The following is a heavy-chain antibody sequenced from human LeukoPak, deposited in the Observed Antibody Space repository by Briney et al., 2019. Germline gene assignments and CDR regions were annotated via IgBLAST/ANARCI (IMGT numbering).Heavy chain of an antibody. Sequence: PSETLSLTCTVHGGSFSGFYWSWIRQPPGKGLESIGEINHSGSTSYHPSLRSRVSISLDTSKNHVSLKLYSVTAADTAVYYCARGPYRSAIRGAYESWGQGTLVTVSS. CDR2: INHSGST. CDR3: ARGPYRSAIRGAYES. J-gene: IGHJ5*02. D-gene: IGHD3-10*01. V-gene: IGHV4-34*01. CDR1: GGSFSGFY.